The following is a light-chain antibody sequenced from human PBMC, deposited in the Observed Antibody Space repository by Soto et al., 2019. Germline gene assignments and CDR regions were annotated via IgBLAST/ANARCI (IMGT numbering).Light chain of an antibody. Sequence: QSALTQPASVSGSPGQSITISCTGTSSDIGGYNYVSWYQQHPGKAPKLLIYEVSNRPSGVSNRFSGSKSGNTASLTISGLQAEDEADYSCSSYTSSSNFYVLFGGGTKLTVL. V-gene: IGLV2-14*01. CDR1: SSDIGGYNY. J-gene: IGLJ2*01. CDR3: SSYTSSSNFYVL. CDR2: EVS.